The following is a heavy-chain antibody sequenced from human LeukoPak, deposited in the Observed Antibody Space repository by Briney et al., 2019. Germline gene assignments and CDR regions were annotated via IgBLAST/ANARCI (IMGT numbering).Heavy chain of an antibody. J-gene: IGHJ4*02. CDR3: ATAYFVDTYFDY. CDR2: FDPEDGET. V-gene: IGHV1-24*01. Sequence: ASVKVSCKVSGYTLTELSMHWVRQAPGKGLEWMGGFDPEDGETIYAQKFQGRVTMTEDTSTDTAYMELSSLRSEDTAVYYCATAYFVDTYFDYWGQGTLATVSS. D-gene: IGHD2-21*01. CDR1: GYTLTELS.